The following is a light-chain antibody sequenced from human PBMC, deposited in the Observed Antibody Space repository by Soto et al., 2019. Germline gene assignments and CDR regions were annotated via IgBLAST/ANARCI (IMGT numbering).Light chain of an antibody. J-gene: IGKJ5*01. CDR1: QSVSTN. Sequence: EIVMTQSPATLSVSPGERATLSCRASQSVSTNLAWYQQKPGQAPRLLIYGASTRATGIAARFSGSGSGTEFTLTISGLQSEDFSIYFCQQYKNWPPITFGQGTRLGIK. CDR2: GAS. CDR3: QQYKNWPPIT. V-gene: IGKV3-15*01.